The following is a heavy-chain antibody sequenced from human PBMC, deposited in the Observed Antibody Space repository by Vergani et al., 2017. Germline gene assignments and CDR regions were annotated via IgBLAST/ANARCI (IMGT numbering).Heavy chain of an antibody. V-gene: IGHV3-30*01. CDR2: ISYDGSNK. D-gene: IGHD3-3*01. CDR1: GFTFSSYA. Sequence: VQLVESGGGVVQPGRSLRLSCAASGFTFSSYAMHWVRQAPGKGLEWVAVISYDGSNKYYADSVKGRFTISRDNSKNTLYLQMNSLRAEDTAVYYCARDHSRYYDFWSGYLGYWGQGTLVTVSS. J-gene: IGHJ4*02. CDR3: ARDHSRYYDFWSGYLGY.